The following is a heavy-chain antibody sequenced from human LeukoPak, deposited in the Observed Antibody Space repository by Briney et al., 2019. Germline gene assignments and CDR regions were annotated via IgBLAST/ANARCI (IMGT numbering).Heavy chain of an antibody. V-gene: IGHV4-30-4*01. CDR1: GGSISSGDYY. Sequence: SETLSHTCTVSGGSISSGDYYWSWIRQPPGKGLEWIGYIYYSGSTYYNPSLKSRVTISVDTSKNQFSLKLSSVTAADTAVYYCAREFVGFGALDYWGQGTLVTVSS. CDR3: AREFVGFGALDY. J-gene: IGHJ4*02. CDR2: IYYSGST. D-gene: IGHD3-10*01.